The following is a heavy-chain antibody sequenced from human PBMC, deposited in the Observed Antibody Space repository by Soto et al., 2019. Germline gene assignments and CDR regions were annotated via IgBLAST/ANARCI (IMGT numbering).Heavy chain of an antibody. V-gene: IGHV4-4*07. CDR3: ARDMHDYSNPYGMDV. D-gene: IGHD4-4*01. J-gene: IGHJ6*02. Sequence: QVQLQESGPGLVKPSETLSLTCTVSGGSISSYYWSWIRQPAGKGLEWIGRIYTSGSTNYNPSLKIRVTMSVDTSKNQFSLKLSSVTAADTAVYYCARDMHDYSNPYGMDVWGQGTTVTVSS. CDR2: IYTSGST. CDR1: GGSISSYY.